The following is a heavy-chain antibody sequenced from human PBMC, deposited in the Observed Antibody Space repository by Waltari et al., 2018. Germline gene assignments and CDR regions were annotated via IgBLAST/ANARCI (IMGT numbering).Heavy chain of an antibody. CDR1: GGSLRRTHW. D-gene: IGHD6-25*01. V-gene: IGHV4-4*02. Sequence: QVQLQESGQGLVKPSGTLSLTCAASGGSLRRTHWWSWVRQPPGRGLEWIGEIYHNGSTSYNPSLGRRVTVSVDKSKNQFSLKVTSVTAADTAVYYCARDAIRAALDHWGPGILVTVSS. CDR3: ARDAIRAALDH. J-gene: IGHJ4*02. CDR2: IYHNGST.